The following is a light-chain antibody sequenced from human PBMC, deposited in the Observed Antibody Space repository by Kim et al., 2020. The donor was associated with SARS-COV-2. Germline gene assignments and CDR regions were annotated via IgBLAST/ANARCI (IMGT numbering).Light chain of an antibody. Sequence: GPSVTSSCTGTDDDVGGYKYVSWYQQHPGKAPKLVIYDVTKRPSGVPDRFSGSKSGNTASLTISGLQTEDEADYHCCSYAGSYTWIFGGGTQLTVL. CDR1: DDDVGGYKY. V-gene: IGLV2-11*01. CDR3: CSYAGSYTWI. CDR2: DVT. J-gene: IGLJ2*01.